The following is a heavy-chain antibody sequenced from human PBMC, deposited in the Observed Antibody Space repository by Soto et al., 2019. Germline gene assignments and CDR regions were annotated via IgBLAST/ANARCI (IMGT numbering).Heavy chain of an antibody. CDR3: ALLKRMVAGDY. D-gene: IGHD2-8*01. CDR1: GASVSSGTYY. J-gene: IGHJ4*02. CDR2: IYNTGTT. Sequence: QVQLQESGPGLVKPSETLSLTCTVSGASVSSGTYYWSWIRQPPGKGLEWIGYIYNTGTTNYNPSLVSRVTVSADSSKTQFSLSLSSVTAADTAVYYCALLKRMVAGDYWGQGALVTVSS. V-gene: IGHV4-61*01.